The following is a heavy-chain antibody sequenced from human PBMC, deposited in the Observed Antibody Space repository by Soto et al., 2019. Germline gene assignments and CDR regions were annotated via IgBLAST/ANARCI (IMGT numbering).Heavy chain of an antibody. CDR1: GFTFSSYG. CDR2: ISYDGSNK. Sequence: PGGSLRLSCAASGFTFSSYGMHWVRQAPGKGLEWVAVISYDGSNKYYADSVKGRFTISRENAKNSLYLQMNSLRAEDTAVYYCARAGPRAGYYDFWSGSLDFDYWGQGTLVTVSS. J-gene: IGHJ4*02. V-gene: IGHV3-30*03. CDR3: ARAGPRAGYYDFWSGSLDFDY. D-gene: IGHD3-3*01.